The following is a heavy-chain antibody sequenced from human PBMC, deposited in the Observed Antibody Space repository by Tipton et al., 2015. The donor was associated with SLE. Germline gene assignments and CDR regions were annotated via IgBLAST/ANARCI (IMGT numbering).Heavy chain of an antibody. CDR2: IYHTGST. CDR3: ARLDWGYFDY. J-gene: IGHJ4*01. CDR1: GFTFSSFA. Sequence: LRLSCAASGFTFSSFAMHWVRQAPGKGLEWIGYIYHTGSTNYNPSLKSRVAISVDTSKNQFSLKLSSVTAADTAVYYCARLDWGYFDYWGQGTLVTVSS. D-gene: IGHD3/OR15-3a*01. V-gene: IGHV4-59*01.